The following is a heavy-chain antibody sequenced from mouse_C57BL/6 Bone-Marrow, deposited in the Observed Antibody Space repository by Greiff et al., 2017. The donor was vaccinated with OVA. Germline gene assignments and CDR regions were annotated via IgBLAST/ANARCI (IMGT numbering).Heavy chain of an antibody. D-gene: IGHD2-4*01. CDR3: AREEVYYDYDYWYFDV. CDR1: GYTFTSYW. Sequence: QVQLQQSGAELVKPGASVKLSCKASGYTFTSYWMHWVKQRPGRGLEWIGRIDPNSGGTKYNEKFKSKATLTVDKPASTAYMQLSSLTSEYSAVYYCAREEVYYDYDYWYFDVWGTGTTVTVSS. J-gene: IGHJ1*03. V-gene: IGHV1-72*01. CDR2: IDPNSGGT.